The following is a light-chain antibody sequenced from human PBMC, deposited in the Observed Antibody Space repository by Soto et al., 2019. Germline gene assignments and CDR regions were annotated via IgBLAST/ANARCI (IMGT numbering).Light chain of an antibody. Sequence: VLTQSPATLSLSPGERATLSCRARQSVSNFLAWYQQRPGQAPRLLIYDASNRATGIPPRFSASGSGTDFTLTISNLEPEDFVVYYCQQRRVWPLTFGGGTKVEIK. CDR1: QSVSNF. J-gene: IGKJ4*01. CDR2: DAS. CDR3: QQRRVWPLT. V-gene: IGKV3-11*01.